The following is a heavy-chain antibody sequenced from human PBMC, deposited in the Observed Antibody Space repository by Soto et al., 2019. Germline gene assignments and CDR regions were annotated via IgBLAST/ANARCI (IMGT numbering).Heavy chain of an antibody. V-gene: IGHV4-39*02. Sequence: PSETLSLTCTVSGGSISSSSHYWAWIRQPPGKGLEWIGSIYYSGTTYYSPSLKSRVTMSIDTSKNQFSLKVSSVTAADTAVYYCARETSSAGDYWGQGTLVTVSS. CDR1: GGSISSSSHY. CDR2: IYYSGTT. CDR3: ARETSSAGDY. D-gene: IGHD6-13*01. J-gene: IGHJ4*02.